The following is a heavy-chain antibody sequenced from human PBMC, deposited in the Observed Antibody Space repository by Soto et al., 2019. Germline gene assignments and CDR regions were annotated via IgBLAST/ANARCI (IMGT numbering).Heavy chain of an antibody. J-gene: IGHJ6*03. CDR2: IYYSGST. V-gene: IGHV4-59*01. CDR3: AGLQINYYYMDV. CDR1: GGSISSYY. Sequence: TSETLSLTCTVSGGSISSYYWSWIRQPPGKGLEWIGYIYYSGSTNYNPSLKSRVTISVDTSKNQFSLKLNSVTAADTAVYFCAGLQINYYYMDVWGKGTTVTVSS. D-gene: IGHD4-4*01.